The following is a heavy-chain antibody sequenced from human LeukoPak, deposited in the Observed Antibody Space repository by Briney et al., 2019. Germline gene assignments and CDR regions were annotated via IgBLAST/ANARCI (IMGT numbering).Heavy chain of an antibody. J-gene: IGHJ4*02. CDR3: ARGLRGSGPIIYY. D-gene: IGHD4-17*01. Sequence: PGGSLRLSCAASGFTFDDYAIYWVRHRPGKGLESVSLVSGDGSSTYYGDSVKGRFTISRYNSKKSLYLQMNSLRAEDTALYYCARGLRGSGPIIYYWGQGTLVTVSS. CDR2: VSGDGSST. V-gene: IGHV3-43*02. CDR1: GFTFDDYA.